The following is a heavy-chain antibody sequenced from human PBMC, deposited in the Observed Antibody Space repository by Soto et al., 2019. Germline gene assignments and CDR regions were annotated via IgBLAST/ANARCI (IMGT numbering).Heavy chain of an antibody. CDR2: ISGSGGST. Sequence: EVQLLESGGGLVQPGGSLRLSCAASGFTFSSYAMSWVRQAPGKGLEWVSAISGSGGSTYYTDSVKGRFTISRDNSKNTLYLQMNSLRAEDTAVYYCAREYSSAWKTFDCWGQGTLVTVSS. J-gene: IGHJ4*02. CDR3: AREYSSAWKTFDC. D-gene: IGHD6-19*01. V-gene: IGHV3-23*01. CDR1: GFTFSSYA.